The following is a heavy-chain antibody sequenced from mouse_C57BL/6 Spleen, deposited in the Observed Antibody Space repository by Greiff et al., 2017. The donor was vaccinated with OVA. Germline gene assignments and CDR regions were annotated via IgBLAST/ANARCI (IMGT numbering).Heavy chain of an antibody. D-gene: IGHD4-1*01. V-gene: IGHV3-6*01. J-gene: IGHJ4*01. CDR1: GYSITSGYY. CDR3: AALLGYYAMDY. Sequence: EVKVEESGPGLVKPSQSLSLTCSVTGYSITSGYYWNWIRQFPGNKLEWMGYISYDGSNNYNPSLKNRISITRDTSKNQFFLKLNSVTTEDTATYYCAALLGYYAMDYWGQGTSVTVSS. CDR2: ISYDGSN.